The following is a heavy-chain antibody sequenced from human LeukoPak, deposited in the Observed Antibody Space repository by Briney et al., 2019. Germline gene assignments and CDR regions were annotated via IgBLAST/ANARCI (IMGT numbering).Heavy chain of an antibody. CDR1: GGSISNYD. Sequence: SSETLSLTCTVSGGSISNYDWSWIRQPAGKGLEWIGRIYTSGSSNYNPSLKSRVTMSVDTSKNQFSLRLSSVTAADTAVYYCARDRVAARKEGWFDPWGQGTLVTVSS. D-gene: IGHD6-6*01. J-gene: IGHJ5*02. CDR3: ARDRVAARKEGWFDP. CDR2: IYTSGSS. V-gene: IGHV4-4*07.